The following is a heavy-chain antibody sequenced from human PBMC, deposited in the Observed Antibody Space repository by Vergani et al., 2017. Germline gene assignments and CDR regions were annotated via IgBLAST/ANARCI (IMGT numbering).Heavy chain of an antibody. D-gene: IGHD2-15*01. CDR2: ISSSGSTI. CDR1: GFTFSSYE. Sequence: EVQLVESGGGLVQPGGSLRLSCAASGFTFSSYEMNWVRQAPGKGLEWVSYISSSGSTIYYADSVKGRFTISRDNAKNSLYLQMNSLRAEDTAVYYCARCSDSPYYYYYMDVWGKGTTVTVSS. CDR3: ARCSDSPYYYYYMDV. V-gene: IGHV3-48*03. J-gene: IGHJ6*03.